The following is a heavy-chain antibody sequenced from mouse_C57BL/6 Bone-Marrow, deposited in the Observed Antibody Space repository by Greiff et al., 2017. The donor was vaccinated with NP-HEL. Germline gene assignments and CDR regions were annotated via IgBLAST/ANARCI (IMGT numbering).Heavy chain of an antibody. V-gene: IGHV3-6*01. Sequence: EVKLEESGPGLVKPSQSLSLTCSVTGYSITSGYYWNWIRQLPGNKLEWMGYISYDGSNNYNPSLKNRISITRDTSKNQFFLKLNSVTTEDTATYYCARVPNYDYAFDYWGQGTTLTVSS. CDR3: ARVPNYDYAFDY. CDR1: GYSITSGYY. CDR2: ISYDGSN. J-gene: IGHJ2*01. D-gene: IGHD2-4*01.